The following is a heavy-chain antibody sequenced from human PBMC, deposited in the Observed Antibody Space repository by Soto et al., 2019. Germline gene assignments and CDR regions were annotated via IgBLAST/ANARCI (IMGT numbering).Heavy chain of an antibody. J-gene: IGHJ2*01. CDR1: GFTFINYA. CDR2: ISGGGDAA. Sequence: EVQVLESGGGLVQPGGSLRLSCAGPGFTFINYAMNWVRQAPGKGLEWVSSISGGGDAAFFPDSGRGRFTISRDNSKNTVTLQMNSLGVADTAVYYCARKIMVATTRPNYWYFDLWGRGTLVTVSS. V-gene: IGHV3-23*01. CDR3: ARKIMVATTRPNYWYFDL. D-gene: IGHD5-12*01.